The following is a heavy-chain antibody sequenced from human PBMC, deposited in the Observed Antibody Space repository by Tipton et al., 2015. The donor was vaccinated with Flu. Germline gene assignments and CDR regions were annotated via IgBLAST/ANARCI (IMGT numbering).Heavy chain of an antibody. CDR1: GFTFSSNG. V-gene: IGHV3-30*18. CDR2: ISYDGSNK. Sequence: SLRLSCAASGFTFSSNGMHWVRQAPGKGLEWVAVISYDGSNKYYADSVKGRFTISRDNSKNTLYLHMNSLRAEDTAVYYCAKGGPGYSNGYFDSCGQGTLVTVSS. J-gene: IGHJ4*02. CDR3: AKGGPGYSNGYFDS. D-gene: IGHD5-18*01.